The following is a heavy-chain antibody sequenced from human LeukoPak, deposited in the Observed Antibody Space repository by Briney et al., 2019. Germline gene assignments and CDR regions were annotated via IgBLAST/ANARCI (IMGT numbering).Heavy chain of an antibody. V-gene: IGHV4-4*07. CDR1: GGSISSYD. CDR2: MCTSGST. CDR3: ARTPETYSSGWYAGDAFDI. Sequence: PSETLSLTCTVSGGSISSYDWSWIRQPGGKGLEWIARMCTSGSTNYNPSLKSRVTMSVDTSKNQFSLKLSSVTAADTAVYYCARTPETYSSGWYAGDAFDIWGQGTMVTVSS. J-gene: IGHJ3*02. D-gene: IGHD6-19*01.